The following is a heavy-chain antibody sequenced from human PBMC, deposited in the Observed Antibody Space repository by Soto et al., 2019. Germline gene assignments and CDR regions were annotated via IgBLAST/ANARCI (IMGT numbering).Heavy chain of an antibody. J-gene: IGHJ4*02. CDR3: ARSEATALDY. CDR1: GDSMSSSNW. Sequence: QVQLQESGPGLLKPSGTLSLTCTVSGDSMSSSNWWNWVRQPPGKGLEWIGEAHHSGRTNYNPSLKSRVTISVDRSKNHLSLKLSSVTAADTAVYYCARSEATALDYWGQGTLVTVSS. D-gene: IGHD1-26*01. CDR2: AHHSGRT. V-gene: IGHV4-4*02.